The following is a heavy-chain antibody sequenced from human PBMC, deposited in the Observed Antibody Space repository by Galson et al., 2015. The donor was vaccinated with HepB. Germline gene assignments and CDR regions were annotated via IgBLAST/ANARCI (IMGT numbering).Heavy chain of an antibody. CDR3: AKGPGPDYG. CDR2: ISGSGGST. Sequence: SLRLSCAASTFTVSSNYMSWVRQAPGKGLEWVSAISGSGGSTYYADSVKGRFTISRDNSKNTLYLQMNSLRAEDTAVYYCAKGPGPDYGWGQGTLVTVSS. V-gene: IGHV3-23*01. D-gene: IGHD4-17*01. J-gene: IGHJ4*02. CDR1: TFTVSSNY.